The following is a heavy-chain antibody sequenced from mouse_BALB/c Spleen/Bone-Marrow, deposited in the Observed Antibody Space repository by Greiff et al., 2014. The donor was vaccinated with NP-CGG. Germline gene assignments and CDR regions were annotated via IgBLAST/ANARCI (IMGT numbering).Heavy chain of an antibody. Sequence: VKLQESGAELMKPGASVKISCKAIGYTFSNYWIEWVKQRPGHGLEWIGEILPGSGSTHYIEKFKGKATFTADTSSNTAYMQLSSRTSEDSAVDYCARGYDYASFAYWGQGTLVTVSA. CDR1: GYTFSNYW. CDR2: ILPGSGST. CDR3: ARGYDYASFAY. V-gene: IGHV1-9*01. D-gene: IGHD2-4*01. J-gene: IGHJ3*01.